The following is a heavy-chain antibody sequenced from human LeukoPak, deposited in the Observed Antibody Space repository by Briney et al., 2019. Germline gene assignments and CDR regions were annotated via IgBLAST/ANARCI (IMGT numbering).Heavy chain of an antibody. D-gene: IGHD3-22*01. V-gene: IGHV3-30*03. Sequence: GRSLRLSCAASGFTFSSYGMHWVRQAPGKGLEWVSVISYDGSNKYYADSVKGRFTISRDNSKNTLYLQMNSLRAEDTAVYYCATDYDNSGWGQGALVTVSS. CDR2: ISYDGSNK. J-gene: IGHJ4*02. CDR3: ATDYDNSG. CDR1: GFTFSSYG.